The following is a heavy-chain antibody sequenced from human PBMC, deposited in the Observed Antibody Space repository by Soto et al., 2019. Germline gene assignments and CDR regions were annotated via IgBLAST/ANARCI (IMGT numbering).Heavy chain of an antibody. CDR3: ARKYGHDAFDI. CDR2: INPSGGST. Sequence: ASVKVSCKASGYAFTSYYMHWVRQAPGQGLEWMGIINPSGGSTSYAQKFQGRVTMTRDTSTSTVYMELSSLRSEDTAVYYCARKYGHDAFDIWGQGTMVTVSS. V-gene: IGHV1-46*01. J-gene: IGHJ3*02. D-gene: IGHD4-17*01. CDR1: GYAFTSYY.